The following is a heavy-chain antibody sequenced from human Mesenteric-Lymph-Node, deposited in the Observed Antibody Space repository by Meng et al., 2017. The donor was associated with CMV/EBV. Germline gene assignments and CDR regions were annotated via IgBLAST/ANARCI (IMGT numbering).Heavy chain of an antibody. J-gene: IGHJ6*02. D-gene: IGHD3-16*01. CDR2: ISGSGGST. Sequence: GGSLRLSCAASGFTFNGYAMTWVRQAPGKGLEWVSAISGSGGSTYYADSVKGRFTISRDNSKNTLFLQMNSLRAEDTAVYYCARGGAGYYYYYGMDVWGQGTTVTVSS. CDR1: GFTFNGYA. V-gene: IGHV3-23*01. CDR3: ARGGAGYYYYYGMDV.